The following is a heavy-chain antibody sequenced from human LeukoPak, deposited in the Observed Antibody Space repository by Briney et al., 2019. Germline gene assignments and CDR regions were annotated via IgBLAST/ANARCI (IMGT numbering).Heavy chain of an antibody. D-gene: IGHD4-23*01. CDR2: IRHDGSEI. J-gene: IGHJ4*02. CDR1: GFTFTAYA. V-gene: IGHV3-30*02. CDR3: ARGNFFGNDY. Sequence: TGGSLRLSCAASGFTFTAYAMHWVRQAPGKGLEWVAFIRHDGSEIYYAESVKGRFTISRDTSKNTLFLQMNSLKSEDTAVYFCARGNFFGNDYWGQGSVVTVSS.